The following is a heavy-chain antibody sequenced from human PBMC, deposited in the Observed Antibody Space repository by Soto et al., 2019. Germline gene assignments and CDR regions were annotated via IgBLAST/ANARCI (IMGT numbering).Heavy chain of an antibody. CDR2: ISYDGNNK. CDR3: EKDRRLWFGEDLHY. V-gene: IGHV3-30*18. Sequence: GGSLRLSCAASGFNFSNYGMHWVRQAPGKGLEWVTTISYDGNNKYYADFVKGRFTISRDNSKNTLYLRMNSLRREDTAVYYCEKDRRLWFGEDLHYWGQGTLVTVSS. J-gene: IGHJ4*02. CDR1: GFNFSNYG. D-gene: IGHD3-10*01.